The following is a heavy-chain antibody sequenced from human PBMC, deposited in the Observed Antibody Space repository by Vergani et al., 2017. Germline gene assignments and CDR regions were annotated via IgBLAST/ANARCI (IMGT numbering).Heavy chain of an antibody. CDR2: IYHSGST. D-gene: IGHD7-27*01. J-gene: IGHJ2*01. CDR1: GGSISRGGYS. Sequence: QLQLQESGSGLVKPSQTLSLTCAVSGGSISRGGYSWSWIRQPPGKGLEWIGNIYHSGSTYYNPSLKSRVTISVDRPKNQFSLKLSAVAAADTAVYYCARVANWGSLYWQLELWGRGTLVTVAS. V-gene: IGHV4-30-2*01. CDR3: ARVANWGSLYWQLEL.